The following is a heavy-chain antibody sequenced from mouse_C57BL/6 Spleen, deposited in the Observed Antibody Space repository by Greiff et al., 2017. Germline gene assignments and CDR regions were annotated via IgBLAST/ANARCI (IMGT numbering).Heavy chain of an antibody. J-gene: IGHJ1*03. Sequence: QVQLQQPGAELVRPGSSVKLSCKASGYTFTSYWMHWVKQRPIQGLEWIGNIDPSGSETHYNQKFKDKATLTVDKSSSTAYMQLSSLTSEDSAVYYCATITTVDWYFDVWGTGTTVTVSS. CDR1: GYTFTSYW. V-gene: IGHV1-52*01. CDR2: IDPSGSET. D-gene: IGHD1-1*01. CDR3: ATITTVDWYFDV.